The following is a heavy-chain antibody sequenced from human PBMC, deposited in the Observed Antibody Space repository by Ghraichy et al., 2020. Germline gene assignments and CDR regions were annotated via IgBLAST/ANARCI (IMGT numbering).Heavy chain of an antibody. CDR2: IYYSGGA. Sequence: SETLSLTCTVSGGSINNYYWSWIRQPPGKGLEWIGFIYYSGGANYNPSLKSRATISVDASMTQFSLRLSSVTAADTAVYYWARDRAGFGPGGMDVWGQGTTATVSS. D-gene: IGHD3-16*01. V-gene: IGHV4-59*01. J-gene: IGHJ6*02. CDR3: ARDRAGFGPGGMDV. CDR1: GGSINNYY.